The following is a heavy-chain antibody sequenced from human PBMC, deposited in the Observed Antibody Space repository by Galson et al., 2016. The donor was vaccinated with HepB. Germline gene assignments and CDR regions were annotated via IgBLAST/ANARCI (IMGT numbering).Heavy chain of an antibody. Sequence: SVKVSCKASGYTFIMYSISWVRQAPGQGLEWMGLISAYNGNTNYAQTVKGRVTMTTDTSTSTAYMEVRSLRSDDTAVYYGARIRAKIAARTVSYYHGMDVWGQGTTVTVSS. J-gene: IGHJ6*02. D-gene: IGHD6-6*01. V-gene: IGHV1-18*01. CDR1: GYTFIMYS. CDR3: ARIRAKIAARTVSYYHGMDV. CDR2: ISAYNGNT.